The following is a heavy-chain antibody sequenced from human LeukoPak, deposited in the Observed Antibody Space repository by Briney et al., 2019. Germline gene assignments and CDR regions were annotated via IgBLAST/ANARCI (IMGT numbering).Heavy chain of an antibody. V-gene: IGHV1-8*01. CDR3: ARGRHKYMVATPL. J-gene: IGHJ4*02. D-gene: IGHD5-12*01. CDR2: MNPNSGNT. CDR1: GYTFTSYD. Sequence: ASVKVSCKASGYTFTSYDINWVRQATGQGLEWMGWMNPNSGNTGCAQKFQGRVTMTRNTSISTAYMELSSLRSEDTAVYYCARGRHKYMVATPLWGQGTLVTVSS.